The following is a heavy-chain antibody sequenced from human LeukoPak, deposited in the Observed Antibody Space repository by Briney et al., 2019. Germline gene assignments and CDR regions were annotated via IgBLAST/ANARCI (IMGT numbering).Heavy chain of an antibody. CDR1: GFTYTNYW. J-gene: IGHJ4*02. CDR2: INQDGSEK. D-gene: IGHD6-19*01. V-gene: IGHV3-7*01. Sequence: GGSVRLSCAVSGFTYTNYWMTWVRQAPGKGLEWVANINQDGSEKYYVDSVKGRFTISRDNAKNSLYLQMNSLRVEDTAVYYCARVADDYFDYWGQGTLVTVSS. CDR3: ARVADDYFDY.